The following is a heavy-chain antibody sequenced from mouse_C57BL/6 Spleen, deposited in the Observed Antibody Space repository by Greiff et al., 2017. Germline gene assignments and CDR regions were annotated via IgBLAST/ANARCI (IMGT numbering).Heavy chain of an antibody. D-gene: IGHD1-1*01. CDR2: ISSGSSTI. V-gene: IGHV5-17*01. Sequence: DVMLVESGGGLVKPGGSLKLSCAASGFTFSDYGMHWVRQAPEKGLEWVAYISSGSSTIYYADTVKGRFTISRDNAKNTLFLQMTSLRSEDTAMYYCARETTVVDYAMDYWGQGTSVTVSS. CDR3: ARETTVVDYAMDY. CDR1: GFTFSDYG. J-gene: IGHJ4*01.